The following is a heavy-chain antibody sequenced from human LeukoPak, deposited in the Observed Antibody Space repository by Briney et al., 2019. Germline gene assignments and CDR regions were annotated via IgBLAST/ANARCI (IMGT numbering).Heavy chain of an antibody. Sequence: PGGSLRLSCAASGFSFSSYAMSWVRQAPGKGLEWVSVIRGSGTDTYYADSVKGRFTISRDNSKNTLYLQMDSLRVEDTAVYYCAKRSDFGSHHVMPADNWGQGTLVTVSS. CDR2: IRGSGTDT. CDR3: AKRSDFGSHHVMPADN. J-gene: IGHJ4*02. V-gene: IGHV3-23*01. D-gene: IGHD3-3*01. CDR1: GFSFSSYA.